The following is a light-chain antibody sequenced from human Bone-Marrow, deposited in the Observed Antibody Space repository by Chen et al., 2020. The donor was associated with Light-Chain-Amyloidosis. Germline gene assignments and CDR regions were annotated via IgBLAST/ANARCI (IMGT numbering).Light chain of an antibody. CDR1: QTISSNY. CDR2: CSS. V-gene: IGKV3-20*01. Sequence: EIVLTQSPGTLSLSPGEGANLSCRASQTISSNYLTWYQHKFGQAPRLLIYCSSSRATGIPDRFTGSGSGTDFTLTINRLEPEDFAMYYCQQYGTSPLTFGGGTKVEIK. J-gene: IGKJ4*01. CDR3: QQYGTSPLT.